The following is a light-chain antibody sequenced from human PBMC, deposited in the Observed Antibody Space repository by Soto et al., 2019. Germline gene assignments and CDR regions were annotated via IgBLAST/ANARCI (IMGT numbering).Light chain of an antibody. CDR2: EVS. CDR1: SSDVGGYDY. CDR3: SSYRDTSKLV. Sequence: QSALTQPASVSASPGQSNTISCSGSSSDVGGYDYVSWYQQHPGKAPKLMIYEVSNRPSGVSDRFSGSKSGNTASLTISGLQADDEADYYCSSYRDTSKLVFGPGTKVTVL. V-gene: IGLV2-14*01. J-gene: IGLJ1*01.